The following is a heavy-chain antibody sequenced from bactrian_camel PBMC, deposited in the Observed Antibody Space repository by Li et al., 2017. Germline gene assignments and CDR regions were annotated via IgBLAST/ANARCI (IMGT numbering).Heavy chain of an antibody. CDR1: NYPYGDYC. V-gene: IGHV3S63*01. J-gene: IGHJ4*01. Sequence: HVQLVESGGGSVQAGGSLTLACTILNYPYGDYCQAWFRRAPGKEREVVASIGVPNDSPICNDFAKGRFTISRDNARNTVYLQMNSLKPEDTAMYYCAAGRTSSLIPVRYTVWGQGTQVTVS. D-gene: IGHD1*01. CDR3: AAGRTSSLIPVRYTV. CDR2: IGVPNDSP.